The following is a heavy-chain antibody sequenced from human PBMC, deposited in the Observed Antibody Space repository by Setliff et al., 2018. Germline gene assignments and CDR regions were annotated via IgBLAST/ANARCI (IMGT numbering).Heavy chain of an antibody. Sequence: PSQTLSLTCTVYAASFSDYYGGWLRQPPGNGLEWIAEINPSGSTNYNPSSRSRVTISGDTSKNQFSLKFSSVNAADTAVSYCRFWGGYYKNDYWGQGTLVTVSS. D-gene: IGHD3-3*01. CDR2: INPSGST. CDR3: RFWGGYYKNDY. CDR1: AASFSDYY. J-gene: IGHJ4*01. V-gene: IGHV4-34*01.